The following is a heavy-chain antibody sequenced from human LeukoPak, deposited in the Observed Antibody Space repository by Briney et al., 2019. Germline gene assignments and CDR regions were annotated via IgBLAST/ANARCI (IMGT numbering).Heavy chain of an antibody. Sequence: GGSLRLSCTDSGFTFSTYSMNWVRQAPGKGLEWVSYISTTSVTIYYADSVKGRFTISRDNAKNSLYLQMNSLTDEDTAAYYCARVGAAKGLGMVDWGQGTLVTVSS. CDR1: GFTFSTYS. J-gene: IGHJ4*02. V-gene: IGHV3-48*02. D-gene: IGHD2-15*01. CDR2: ISTTSVTI. CDR3: ARVGAAKGLGMVD.